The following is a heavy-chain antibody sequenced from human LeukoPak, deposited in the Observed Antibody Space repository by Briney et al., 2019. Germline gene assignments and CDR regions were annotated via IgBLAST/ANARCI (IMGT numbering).Heavy chain of an antibody. V-gene: IGHV4-59*08. J-gene: IGHJ4*02. Sequence: SETLSLTCTASGGSISSYYWSWIRQPPGKGLEWIGYIYYSGSTNYNPSLKSRVTITVDTSNNQFSLKQRSVTAADKSVSYCSRFILERYYYGRSRMYYFDCWGGAGLVTV. CDR3: SRFILERYYYGRSRMYYFDC. CDR2: IYYSGST. CDR1: GGSISSYY. D-gene: IGHD3-22*01.